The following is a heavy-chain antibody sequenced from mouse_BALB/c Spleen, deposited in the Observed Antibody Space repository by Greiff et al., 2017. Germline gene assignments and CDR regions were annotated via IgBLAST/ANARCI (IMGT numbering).Heavy chain of an antibody. Sequence: VQLQQSGPQLVRPGASVKISCKASGYSFTSYWMHWVKQRPGQGLEWIGMIDPSDSETRLNQKFKDKATLTVDKSSSTAYMQLSSPTSEDSAVYYCARRAGSDFDYWGQGTTLTVSS. J-gene: IGHJ2*01. CDR1: GYSFTSYW. V-gene: IGHV1S126*01. D-gene: IGHD1-1*02. CDR3: ARRAGSDFDY. CDR2: IDPSDSET.